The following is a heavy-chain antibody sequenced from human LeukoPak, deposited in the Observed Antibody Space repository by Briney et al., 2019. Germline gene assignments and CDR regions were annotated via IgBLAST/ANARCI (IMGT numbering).Heavy chain of an antibody. Sequence: SETLSLTCAVYGGSFSGYYWRWIRQPPGKGLEWIGEINHSGSTNYIPSLKSRVTISVDTSQNQFSLKLSSVTAADTAVYYCARGLYSSSWYGGWFDPWGQGTLVTVSS. D-gene: IGHD6-13*01. CDR3: ARGLYSSSWYGGWFDP. J-gene: IGHJ5*02. V-gene: IGHV4-34*01. CDR1: GGSFSGYY. CDR2: INHSGST.